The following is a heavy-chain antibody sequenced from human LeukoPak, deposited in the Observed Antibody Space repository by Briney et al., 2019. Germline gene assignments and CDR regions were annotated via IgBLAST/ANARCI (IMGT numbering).Heavy chain of an antibody. V-gene: IGHV3-21*01. D-gene: IGHD3-10*02. CDR2: ISSSSYI. CDR3: ARGEGMVTTFEVLGY. CDR1: GFTFGSYS. Sequence: TGGSLRLSCAASGFTFGSYSMNWVRQAPGKGLEWVSSISSSSYIYYADSVKGRFTISRDNAKNSLYLQMNSLRAEDTAVYYCARGEGMVTTFEVLGYWGQGTLVTVSS. J-gene: IGHJ4*02.